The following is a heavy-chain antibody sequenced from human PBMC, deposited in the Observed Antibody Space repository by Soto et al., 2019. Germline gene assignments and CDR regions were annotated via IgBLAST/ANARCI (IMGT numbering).Heavy chain of an antibody. CDR3: AGGGGGIMITFGVYYYYGMDV. D-gene: IGHD3-16*01. CDR2: MNPNSGNT. J-gene: IGHJ6*02. Sequence: ASVKVSCKASGYTFTSYDINWVRQATGQGLEWMGWMNPNSGNTGYAQKFQGRVTMTRNTSISTAYMELSSLRSEDTAVYYCAGGGGGIMITFGVYYYYGMDVWGQGTTVTVSS. CDR1: GYTFTSYD. V-gene: IGHV1-8*01.